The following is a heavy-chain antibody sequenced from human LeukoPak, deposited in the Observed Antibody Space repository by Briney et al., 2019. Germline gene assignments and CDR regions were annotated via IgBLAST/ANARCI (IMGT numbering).Heavy chain of an antibody. D-gene: IGHD6-13*01. CDR2: INHSGST. J-gene: IGHJ6*03. CDR1: GFTFSSYW. CDR3: ARQRGYSSSWRTFYYYYYMDV. Sequence: TSGGSLRLSCAASGFTFSSYWMSWIRQPPGKGLEWIGEINHSGSTNYNPSLKSRVTISVDTSKNQFSLKLSSVTAADTAVYYCARQRGYSSSWRTFYYYYYMDVWGKGTTVTISS. V-gene: IGHV4-34*01.